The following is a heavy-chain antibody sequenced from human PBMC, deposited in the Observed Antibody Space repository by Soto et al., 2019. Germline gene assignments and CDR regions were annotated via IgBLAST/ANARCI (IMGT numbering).Heavy chain of an antibody. Sequence: GGSLRLSCAASGFTFSSYWMHWVRQAPGKGLVWVSRINSDGSSTSYADSVKGRFTISRDNAKNTLYLQMNSLRAEDTAVYYCARVWFGELYGAFDIWGQGTMVTVSS. D-gene: IGHD3-10*01. J-gene: IGHJ3*02. CDR2: INSDGSST. CDR1: GFTFSSYW. CDR3: ARVWFGELYGAFDI. V-gene: IGHV3-74*01.